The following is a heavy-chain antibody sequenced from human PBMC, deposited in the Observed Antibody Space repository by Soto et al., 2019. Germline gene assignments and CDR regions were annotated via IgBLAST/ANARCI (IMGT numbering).Heavy chain of an antibody. Sequence: QVQLQQSGPRLVKPSQTLSLTCGISGDSVSSNNAAWNWIRQSPSRGLQWLGRTYYRSKWHTEYALSVKGRITISPDTSKNQVSLQLNSVTPEASAVYYCARERLRATADWGQGSLVTVSS. CDR1: GDSVSSNNAA. CDR3: ARERLRATAD. V-gene: IGHV6-1*01. J-gene: IGHJ4*02. CDR2: TYYRSKWHT. D-gene: IGHD1-26*01.